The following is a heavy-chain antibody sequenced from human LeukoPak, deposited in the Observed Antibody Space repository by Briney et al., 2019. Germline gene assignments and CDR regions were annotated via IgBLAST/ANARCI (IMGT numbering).Heavy chain of an antibody. V-gene: IGHV3-23*01. CDR2: ISGSGGST. J-gene: IGHJ4*02. CDR3: APRGVAGSFDY. Sequence: GGSLRLSCAASGFTFSSYAMSRVRQAPGKGLEWVSAISGSGGSTYYADSVKGRFTISRDNSKNTLYLQMNSLRAEDTAVYYCAPRGVAGSFDYWGQGTLVTVSS. CDR1: GFTFSSYA. D-gene: IGHD6-19*01.